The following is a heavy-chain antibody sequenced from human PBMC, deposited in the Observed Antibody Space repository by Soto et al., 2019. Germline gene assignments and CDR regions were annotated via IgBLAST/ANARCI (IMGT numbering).Heavy chain of an antibody. CDR2: IIPIFGTA. Sequence: QVQLVQSGAEVKKPGSWVKVSCKASGGTFSRYAISWVRQAPGQGLEWMGGIIPIFGTANYAQKFQGRVTITADESTSTAYMELSSLRSEDTAVYYCASDPDPDTVNNYYYGMHVWGQGTTVTVSS. V-gene: IGHV1-69*12. J-gene: IGHJ6*02. CDR3: ASDPDPDTVNNYYYGMHV. CDR1: GGTFSRYA. D-gene: IGHD3-10*01.